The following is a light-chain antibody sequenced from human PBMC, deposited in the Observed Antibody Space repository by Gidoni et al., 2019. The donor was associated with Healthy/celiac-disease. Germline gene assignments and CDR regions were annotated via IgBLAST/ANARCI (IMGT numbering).Light chain of an antibody. J-gene: IGKJ2*03. CDR2: KAS. CDR1: QSISSW. Sequence: TITCRASQSISSWLAWYQQKPGKAPKLLIYKASSLESGVPSRFSGSGSGTEFTLTISSLQPDDFATYSCQQYNSYSHSFGQGTKLEIK. V-gene: IGKV1-5*03. CDR3: QQYNSYSHS.